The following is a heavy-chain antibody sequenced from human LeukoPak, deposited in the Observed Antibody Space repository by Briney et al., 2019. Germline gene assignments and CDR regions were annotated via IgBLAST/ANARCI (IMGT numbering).Heavy chain of an antibody. J-gene: IGHJ4*02. CDR3: AKLDSYDLMIAY. D-gene: IGHD3-3*01. CDR1: GYSISSGYY. V-gene: IGHV4-38-2*02. Sequence: SETLSLTCTVSGYSISSGYYWGWIRQPPGKGLEWIGNIYHSGNAYYNPSLKSRVTISVDTSKNRFSLKLSSETAADTALYYWAKLDSYDLMIAYWGQGTLVTVSS. CDR2: IYHSGNA.